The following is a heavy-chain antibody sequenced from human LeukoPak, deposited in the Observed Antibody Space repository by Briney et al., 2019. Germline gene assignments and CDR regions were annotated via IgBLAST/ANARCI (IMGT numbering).Heavy chain of an antibody. CDR1: GGSISSNTYY. Sequence: PWETLSLTCTVSGGSISSNTYYWGWIRRPPGKGLEWIGNTHYSGSTYYNPSLKSRVTISVDTSKNQFSLNLSSLTAADTAVYYCATSDTVSTYNWFDPWGQGTLVTVSS. CDR2: THYSGST. D-gene: IGHD5/OR15-5a*01. V-gene: IGHV4-39*01. J-gene: IGHJ5*02. CDR3: ATSDTVSTYNWFDP.